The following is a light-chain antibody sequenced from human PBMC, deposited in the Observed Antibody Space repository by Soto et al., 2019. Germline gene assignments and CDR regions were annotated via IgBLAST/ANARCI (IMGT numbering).Light chain of an antibody. CDR2: AAS. Sequence: VQMTQSPASLSASVGDRVTITCRASQSISSSLNWYQHKPGKAPKLLIYAASSLQSGVPSRFSGSGSGTDFTLTISSLQPEDFATYYCQQYNSYSWTFGQGSNVDVK. J-gene: IGKJ1*01. CDR1: QSISSS. CDR3: QQYNSYSWT. V-gene: IGKV1-39*01.